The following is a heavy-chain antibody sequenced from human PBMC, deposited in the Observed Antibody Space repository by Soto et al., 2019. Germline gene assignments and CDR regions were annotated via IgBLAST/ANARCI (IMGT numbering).Heavy chain of an antibody. Sequence: SETLSLTCTVSGGSISSGDYYWSWIRQPPGKGLEWIGYINYSGSTYYNPSLKSRVTISVDTSKNQFSLKLSSVTAADTAVYYCARARPIERLDYWGQGTLVTVSS. CDR2: INYSGST. V-gene: IGHV4-30-4*01. CDR3: ARARPIERLDY. CDR1: GGSISSGDYY. J-gene: IGHJ4*02.